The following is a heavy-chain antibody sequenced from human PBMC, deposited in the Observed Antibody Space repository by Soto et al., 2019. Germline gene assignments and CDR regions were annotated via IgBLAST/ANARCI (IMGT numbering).Heavy chain of an antibody. D-gene: IGHD6-19*01. CDR1: GYTFTSYG. Sequence: ASVKVSCKASGYTFTSYGISWVRQAPGQGLEWMGWISAYNGNTNYAQKLQGRVTMTTDTSTSTAYMELRSLRSDDTAVYYCARDDPALGEQWLDYYYYGMDVWGQGTTVTVSS. CDR3: ARDDPALGEQWLDYYYYGMDV. J-gene: IGHJ6*02. CDR2: ISAYNGNT. V-gene: IGHV1-18*01.